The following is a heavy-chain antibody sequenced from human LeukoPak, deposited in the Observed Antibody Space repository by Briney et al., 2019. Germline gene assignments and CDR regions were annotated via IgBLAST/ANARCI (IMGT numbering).Heavy chain of an antibody. J-gene: IGHJ6*03. CDR1: GYSISSGYY. CDR2: IYHSGNT. D-gene: IGHD3-10*01. CDR3: ARDPGFGDYYYYYMDV. Sequence: SETLSLTCTVSGYSISSGYYWGWIRQPPGKGLEWIGSIYHSGNTYYNPSLKNRVTISVDTSKNQFSLKLSSVTAADTAVYYCARDPGFGDYYYYYMDVWGKGTTVTVSS. V-gene: IGHV4-38-2*02.